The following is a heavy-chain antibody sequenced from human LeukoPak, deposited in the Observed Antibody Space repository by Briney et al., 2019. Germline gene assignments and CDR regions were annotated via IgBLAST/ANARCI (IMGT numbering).Heavy chain of an antibody. V-gene: IGHV4-4*07. CDR3: ARGGHSLYQLLEDDAFDI. CDR1: GGSISSYY. CDR2: IYTSGST. D-gene: IGHD2-2*01. J-gene: IGHJ3*02. Sequence: SETLSLTCTVSGGSISSYYWSWIRQPAGKGLEWIGRIYTSGSTNYNPSLKSRVTMSVDTSKNQFSLKLSSVTAADTAVYYCARGGHSLYQLLEDDAFDIWGQGTMVTVSS.